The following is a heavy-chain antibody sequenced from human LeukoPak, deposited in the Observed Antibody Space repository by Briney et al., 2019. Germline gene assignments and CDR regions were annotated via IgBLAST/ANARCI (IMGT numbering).Heavy chain of an antibody. CDR3: ARDSEGQWLVLGVMDY. D-gene: IGHD6-19*01. J-gene: IGHJ4*02. CDR2: ISYDGSNK. V-gene: IGHV3-30-3*01. CDR1: GFTFSSYA. Sequence: QTGGSLRLSCAASGFTFSSYAMRWVRQAPGKGLEWVAVISYDGSNKYYADSVKGRFTISRDNSKNTLYLQMNSLRAEDTAVYYCARDSEGQWLVLGVMDYWGQGTLVTVSS.